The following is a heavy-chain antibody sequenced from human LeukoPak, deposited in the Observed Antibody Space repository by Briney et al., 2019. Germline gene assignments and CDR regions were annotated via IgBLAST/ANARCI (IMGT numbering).Heavy chain of an antibody. CDR1: GFTFSSYG. CDR3: AKDYIDY. CDR2: ISYDGSNK. V-gene: IGHV3-30*18. Sequence: GALRLSCAASGFTFSSYGMHWVCQAPGKGLEWVAVISYDGSNKYYADSAKGRFTISRDNSKNTLYLQMNSLRAEDTAVYYCAKDYIDYWGQGTLVTVSS. J-gene: IGHJ4*02.